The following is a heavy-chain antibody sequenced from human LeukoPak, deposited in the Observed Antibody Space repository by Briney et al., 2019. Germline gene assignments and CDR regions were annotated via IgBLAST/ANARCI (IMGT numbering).Heavy chain of an antibody. CDR1: GFTFSDYY. CDR3: ARALYGDYGGVDY. CDR2: ISSSSYT. Sequence: KPGGSLRLSCAASGFTFSDYYMSWIRQAPGKGLEWVSYISSSSYTNYADSVKGRFTISRDNAKNSLYLQMNSLRAEDTAVYYCARALYGDYGGVDYWGQGTLVTVSS. D-gene: IGHD4-17*01. V-gene: IGHV3-11*06. J-gene: IGHJ4*02.